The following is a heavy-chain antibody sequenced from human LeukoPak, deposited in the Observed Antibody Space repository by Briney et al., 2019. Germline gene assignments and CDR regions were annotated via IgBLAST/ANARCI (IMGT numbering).Heavy chain of an antibody. J-gene: IGHJ4*02. CDR3: ARAGSYDFWSGYYLADY. Sequence: SETLSPTCTVSGGSISSYYWSWIRQPPGKGLEWIGYTYYSGSTNYNPSLKSRVTISVDTSRNQFSLKLSSVTAADTAVYYCARAGSYDFWSGYYLADYWGQGTLVTVSS. CDR2: TYYSGST. D-gene: IGHD3-3*01. CDR1: GGSISSYY. V-gene: IGHV4-59*01.